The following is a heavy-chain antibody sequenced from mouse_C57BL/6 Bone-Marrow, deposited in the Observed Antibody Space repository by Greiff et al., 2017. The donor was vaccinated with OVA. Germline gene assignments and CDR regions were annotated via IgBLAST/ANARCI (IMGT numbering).Heavy chain of an antibody. J-gene: IGHJ2*01. V-gene: IGHV1-7*01. CDR1: GYTFTSYW. Sequence: VQLQQSGAELAKPGASVKLSCKASGYTFTSYWMHWVKQRPGQGLEWIGYINPSSGYTKYNQKFKDKATLTADKSSSTAYMQLSSLTYEDSAVYYGARGYYGNYDYFDYWGQGTTLTVSS. CDR2: INPSSGYT. D-gene: IGHD2-1*01. CDR3: ARGYYGNYDYFDY.